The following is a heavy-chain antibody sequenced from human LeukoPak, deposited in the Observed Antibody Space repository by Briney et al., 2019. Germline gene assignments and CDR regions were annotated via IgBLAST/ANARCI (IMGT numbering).Heavy chain of an antibody. V-gene: IGHV3-48*03. CDR2: ISSSGSTI. D-gene: IGHD3-9*01. Sequence: GSLRLSCAASGFTFSSYEMNWVRQAPGKGLEWVSYISSSGSTIYYADSVKGRFTISRDNAKNSLYLQMNSLRAEDTAVYYCARDSASLRYFDWVYYGMDVWGQGTTVTVSS. J-gene: IGHJ6*02. CDR3: ARDSASLRYFDWVYYGMDV. CDR1: GFTFSSYE.